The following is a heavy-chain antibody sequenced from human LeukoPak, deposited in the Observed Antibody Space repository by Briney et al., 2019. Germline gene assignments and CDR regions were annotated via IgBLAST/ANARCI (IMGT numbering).Heavy chain of an antibody. J-gene: IGHJ4*02. CDR2: VSADGGST. V-gene: IGHV3-64*01. CDR1: GFTFNIFA. D-gene: IGHD2-2*01. Sequence: PGVSLRLSCAASGFTFNIFAINWVRQAPGKGLEYVSAVSADGGSTYYANSVKGRFTISRDNSKDMLYLQMGSLRGDDMAVYYCARRQCTSSSCYLDYWGQGTLVTVSS. CDR3: ARRQCTSSSCYLDY.